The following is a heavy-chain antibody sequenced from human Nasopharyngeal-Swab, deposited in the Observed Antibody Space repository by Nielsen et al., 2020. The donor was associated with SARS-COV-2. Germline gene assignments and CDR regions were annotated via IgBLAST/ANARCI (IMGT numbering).Heavy chain of an antibody. V-gene: IGHV3-30-3*01. CDR1: GFTFGDYA. CDR3: ARERIQLWYRRDAFDI. J-gene: IGHJ3*02. D-gene: IGHD5-18*01. Sequence: GGSLRLSCTTSGFTFGDYAMHWVRQAPGKGLEWVAVISYDGSNKYYADSVKGRFTISRDNSKNTLYLQMNSLRAEDTAVYYCARERIQLWYRRDAFDIWGQGTMVTVSS. CDR2: ISYDGSNK.